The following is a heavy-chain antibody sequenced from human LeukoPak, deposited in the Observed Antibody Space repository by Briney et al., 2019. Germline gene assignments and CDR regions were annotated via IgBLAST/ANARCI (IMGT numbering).Heavy chain of an antibody. V-gene: IGHV4-34*01. CDR1: GGSFSGYY. CDR2: INHSGNT. Sequence: SETLSLTCAVYGGSFSGYYWNWIRQPPGKGLEWIGEINHSGNTNYNPSLKSRVTMSLDTSKNQFSLKLSSVTAADTAVYYCARVSYYDFWSGISRDPDYWGQGTLVTVSS. J-gene: IGHJ4*02. CDR3: ARVSYYDFWSGISRDPDY. D-gene: IGHD3-3*01.